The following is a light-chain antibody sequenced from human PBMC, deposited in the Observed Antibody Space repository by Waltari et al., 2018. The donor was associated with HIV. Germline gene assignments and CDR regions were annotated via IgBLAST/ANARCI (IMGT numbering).Light chain of an antibody. J-gene: IGLJ1*01. CDR2: DVS. CDR1: ITGHVRTNP. V-gene: IGLV2-14*01. CDR3: SSYTSSSTYYV. Sequence: QSALTSPASVAASPGQSVSLDGHATITGHVRTNPASLYQQQPGKAPKLMIYDVSNRPSGVSNRFSGSKCGNTASLTISGLQAEDEADYYCSSYTSSSTYYVFGTGTKVTVL.